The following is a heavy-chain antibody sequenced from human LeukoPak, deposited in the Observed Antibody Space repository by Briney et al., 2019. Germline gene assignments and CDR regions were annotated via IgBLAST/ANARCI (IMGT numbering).Heavy chain of an antibody. J-gene: IGHJ3*02. CDR1: GITLRSYW. V-gene: IGHV3-7*05. CDR2: IKQDASEK. CDR3: VRDQGAFDM. Sequence: GGSLRLSCSGSGITLRSYWMSWLRQAPGKGLEWVGNIKQDASEKYFVDSLRGRFTISRDNAKNSLFLQMNSLRADDTAVYYCVRDQGAFDMWGHGTMVTVSS.